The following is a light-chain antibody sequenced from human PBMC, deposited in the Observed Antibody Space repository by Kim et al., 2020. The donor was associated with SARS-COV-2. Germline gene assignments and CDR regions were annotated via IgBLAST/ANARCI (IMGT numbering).Light chain of an antibody. J-gene: IGLJ1*01. CDR1: SSDVCHYNS. V-gene: IGLV2-14*04. CDR3: NSYTSSTSDV. CDR2: DVT. Sequence: GQSITISCPGTSSDVCHYNSFSWYQQHPGKATKLMIYDVTKRPSGVSIRFSGSKSGNTASLTISGLQAEDEADYYCNSYTSSTSDVFGTGTKVTVL.